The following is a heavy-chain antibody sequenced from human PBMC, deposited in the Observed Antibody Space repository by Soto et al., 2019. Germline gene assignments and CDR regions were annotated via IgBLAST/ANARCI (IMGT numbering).Heavy chain of an antibody. J-gene: IGHJ6*02. V-gene: IGHV4-31*03. Sequence: SETLSLTCTVSGGSISSRAYYLRWIRPHPGKGLEWIGYIYYSGSTNYNPFLKSRVTISVDTSKNQFSLKLSSVTAADTAVYYCARDTRLRDPYYGMDVWGQGTTVTVSS. CDR3: ARDTRLRDPYYGMDV. D-gene: IGHD4-17*01. CDR2: IYYSGST. CDR1: GGSISSRAYY.